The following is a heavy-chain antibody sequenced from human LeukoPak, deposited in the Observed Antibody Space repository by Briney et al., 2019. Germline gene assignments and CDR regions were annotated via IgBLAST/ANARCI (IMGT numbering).Heavy chain of an antibody. J-gene: IGHJ4*02. Sequence: KPSETLSLTCTVSGGSISSSNYYWGWIRQPPGKGLEWIGSIYYSGTTYYNPSLKSRVTISVDTSKNHFSLKLNSVTAADTAVYYCARGYCSGGSCYSNFDYWGQGTLVTVSS. CDR1: GGSISSSNYY. CDR2: IYYSGTT. CDR3: ARGYCSGGSCYSNFDY. D-gene: IGHD2-15*01. V-gene: IGHV4-39*07.